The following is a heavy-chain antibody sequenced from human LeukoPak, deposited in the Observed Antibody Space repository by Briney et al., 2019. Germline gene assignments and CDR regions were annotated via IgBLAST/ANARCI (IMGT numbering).Heavy chain of an antibody. V-gene: IGHV3-48*01. CDR3: ARMSGSRLPGN. Sequence: VRXXRGKGGEWVSYISNRGSAKYYGASVEGRVTISRDNGKNSLYLQMNSLRAEDTAVYYCARMSGSRLPGNWGQGTLVTVSS. CDR2: ISNRGSAK. D-gene: IGHD3-3*01. J-gene: IGHJ4*02.